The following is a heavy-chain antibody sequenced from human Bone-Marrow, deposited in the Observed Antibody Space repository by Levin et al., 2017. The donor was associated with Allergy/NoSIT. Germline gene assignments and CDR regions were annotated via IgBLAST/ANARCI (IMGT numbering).Heavy chain of an antibody. D-gene: IGHD6-19*01. CDR1: AGSINGYY. J-gene: IGHJ4*02. V-gene: IGHV4-4*08. CDR3: ARSPHPAVAGTRVFDS. CDR2: IFNGGIT. Sequence: SETLSLTCIVSAGSINGYYWSWIRQPPGKGLEWIGYIFNGGITNYNPSLKSRVTISVDTSENQFSLKLNSVTAADTAVYYCARSPHPAVAGTRVFDSWGQGTLVTVSS.